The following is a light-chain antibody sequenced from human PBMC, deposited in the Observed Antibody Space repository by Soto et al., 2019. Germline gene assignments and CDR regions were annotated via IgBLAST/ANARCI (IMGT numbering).Light chain of an antibody. V-gene: IGKV3-20*01. J-gene: IGKJ2*01. CDR1: QSVSSSY. CDR2: GAS. CDR3: QQCGSSPPYT. Sequence: EIVLTQSPGTLSLSPGEIATLSCRASQSVSSSYLAWYQQKPGQAPRLLIYGASSRATGIPDRFSGSGSGTDFTLTISRLEPEDFAVYYCQQCGSSPPYTFGQGTKLEIK.